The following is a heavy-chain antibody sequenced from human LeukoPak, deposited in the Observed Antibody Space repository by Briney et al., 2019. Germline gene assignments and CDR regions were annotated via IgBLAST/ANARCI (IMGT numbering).Heavy chain of an antibody. D-gene: IGHD3-22*01. CDR2: IIPIFGTA. J-gene: IGHJ5*02. Sequence: SVKVSCKASGGTFSSYAISWVRQPPGQGLEWLGGIIPIFGTANYAQKFQGRVTITADESTSTAYMELSSLRSEDTAVYYCASETRYYYDSSGYGWFDPWGQGTLVTVSS. V-gene: IGHV1-69*13. CDR3: ASETRYYYDSSGYGWFDP. CDR1: GGTFSSYA.